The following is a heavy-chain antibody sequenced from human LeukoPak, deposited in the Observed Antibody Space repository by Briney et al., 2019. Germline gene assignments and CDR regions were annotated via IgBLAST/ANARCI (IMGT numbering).Heavy chain of an antibody. J-gene: IGHJ6*03. V-gene: IGHV3-30*02. CDR1: GFTFSSYG. D-gene: IGHD3-3*01. CDR2: IRYDGSNK. CDR3: ASGSGCYDGEYYYYYYMDV. Sequence: GGSLRLSCAASGFTFSSYGMHWVRQAPGKGLEWVAFIRYDGSNKYYADSVKGRFTISRDNAKNSLYLQMNSLRAEDTAVYYCASGSGCYDGEYYYYYYMDVWGKGTTVTVSS.